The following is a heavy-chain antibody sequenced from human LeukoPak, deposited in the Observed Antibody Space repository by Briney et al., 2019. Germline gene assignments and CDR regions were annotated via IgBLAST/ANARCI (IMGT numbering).Heavy chain of an antibody. CDR1: GFTFSSYG. J-gene: IGHJ4*02. CDR3: ARSLWPADY. D-gene: IGHD3-10*01. CDR2: IRYDGSNK. Sequence: GGSLRLSCAASGFTFSSYGMHWVRQAPGKGLEWVAFIRYDGSNKYYADSVKGRFTISRDNAKKSLYLQMDSLRAEDTAVYYCARSLWPADYWGQGTLVTVSS. V-gene: IGHV3-30*02.